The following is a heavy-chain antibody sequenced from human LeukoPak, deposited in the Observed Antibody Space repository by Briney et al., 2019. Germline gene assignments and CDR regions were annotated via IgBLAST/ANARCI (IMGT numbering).Heavy chain of an antibody. CDR1: GGSFSNYY. CDR3: ARAPGWIIAARPLDQ. CDR2: INQSGYI. V-gene: IGHV4-34*01. D-gene: IGHD6-6*01. J-gene: IGHJ5*02. Sequence: PSETLPLTCAVYGGSFSNYYWNWIRQPPGKGLEWIGEINQSGYINYNPSLKSRVTMSIDTSKNQFSLRLRSVVAADTAVYYCARAPGWIIAARPLDQWGQGILVTVS.